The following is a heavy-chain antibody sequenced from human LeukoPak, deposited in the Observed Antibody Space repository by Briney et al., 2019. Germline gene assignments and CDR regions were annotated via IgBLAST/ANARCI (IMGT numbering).Heavy chain of an antibody. V-gene: IGHV3-21*01. CDR3: ARDAGGRTQREGWFDP. Sequence: GGSLRLSCAASGFSFSTYSMNWIRQAPGKGLEWVSSINSDSIWIYYADSVRGRFTISRDNARNSLYLQMNSLRVEDTAIYYCARDAGGRTQREGWFDPWGQGTLVTVSS. D-gene: IGHD1-1*01. J-gene: IGHJ5*02. CDR2: INSDSIWI. CDR1: GFSFSTYS.